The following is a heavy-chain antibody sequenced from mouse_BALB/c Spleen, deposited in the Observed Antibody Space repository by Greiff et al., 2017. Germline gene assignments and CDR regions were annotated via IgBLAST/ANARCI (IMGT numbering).Heavy chain of an antibody. CDR3: ARAGGGSYWYFDV. CDR2: INSNGGST. D-gene: IGHD3-1*01. V-gene: IGHV5-6-3*01. Sequence: EVMLVESGGGLVQPGGSLKLSCAASGFTFSSYGMSWVRQTPDKRLELVATINSNGGSTYYPDSVKGRFTISRDNAKNTLYLQMSSLKSEDTAMYYCARAGGGSYWYFDVWGAGTTVTVSS. J-gene: IGHJ1*01. CDR1: GFTFSSYG.